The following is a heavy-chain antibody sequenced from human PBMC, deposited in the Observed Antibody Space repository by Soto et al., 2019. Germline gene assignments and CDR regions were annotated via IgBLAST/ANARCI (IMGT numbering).Heavy chain of an antibody. CDR3: AARSGGGGAFDF. Sequence: EVQLVESGGGLVLPGGSLRLSCAASGLTFSNYEMNWVRQAPGKGLEWVSYIGRSGTTTYYADSLKGRFTISRDNAKNSLYLQMTSLTAEDTAVYYCAARSGGGGAFDFWGQGTMVTVSS. CDR2: IGRSGTTT. D-gene: IGHD3-10*01. J-gene: IGHJ3*01. CDR1: GLTFSNYE. V-gene: IGHV3-48*03.